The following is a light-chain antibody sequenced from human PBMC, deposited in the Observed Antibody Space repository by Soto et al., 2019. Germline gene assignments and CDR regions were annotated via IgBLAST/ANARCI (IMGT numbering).Light chain of an antibody. CDR2: GAS. Sequence: EIVMTQSPATLSVSPGERATLSCRASQSVSSNLAWYQQKPGQAPRLLIYGASRRATGIPDRFSGSGSGTDFTLTISRLEPEDVAVYYCQQYDNFVWTFGQGTKV. CDR1: QSVSSN. CDR3: QQYDNFVWT. J-gene: IGKJ1*01. V-gene: IGKV3D-15*01.